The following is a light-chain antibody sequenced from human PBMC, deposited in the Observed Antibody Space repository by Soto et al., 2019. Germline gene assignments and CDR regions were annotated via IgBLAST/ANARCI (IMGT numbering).Light chain of an antibody. V-gene: IGLV1-44*01. CDR3: AAWDDSLNGWV. J-gene: IGLJ3*02. CDR1: SGDVGGYTY. CDR2: SNN. Sequence: QSALTQHPSASESPGQSVTISCTGVSGDVGGYTYVSWYQHSPGKAPKLLIYSNNQRPSGVPDRFSGSKSGTSASLAISGLQSEDEADYYCAAWDDSLNGWVFGGGTKVTVL.